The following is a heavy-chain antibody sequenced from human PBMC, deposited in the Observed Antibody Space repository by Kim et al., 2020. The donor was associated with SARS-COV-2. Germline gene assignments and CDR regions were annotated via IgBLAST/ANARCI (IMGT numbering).Heavy chain of an antibody. CDR1: GYTLTSYY. CDR3: ARVAGIGGFFDY. Sequence: ASVKVSCKASGYTLTSYYMHWVRRAPGQGLEWMGIINPGGISTTYAQKFQGRVIMTRDTSTSTVYMDLSSLRSEDTAVYYCARVAGIGGFFDYWGQGTLVTVSS. D-gene: IGHD6-13*01. V-gene: IGHV1-46*01. CDR2: INPGGIST. J-gene: IGHJ4*02.